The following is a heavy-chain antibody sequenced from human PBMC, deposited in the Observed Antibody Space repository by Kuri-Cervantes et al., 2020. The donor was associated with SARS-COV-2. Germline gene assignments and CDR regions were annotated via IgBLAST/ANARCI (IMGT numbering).Heavy chain of an antibody. CDR2: ITGGGAYI. CDR3: ARENSDFMTWSDP. V-gene: IGHV3-21*01. J-gene: IGHJ5*02. CDR1: GFTFDSYS. Sequence: GESLKIPCAASGFTFDSYSMTWVRQAPGKGLEWVSSITGGGAYISYADSVKGRFTISRDNAKNSLYLKMNSLRAEDTAFYYCARENSDFMTWSDPWGQGTLVTVSS. D-gene: IGHD3/OR15-3a*01.